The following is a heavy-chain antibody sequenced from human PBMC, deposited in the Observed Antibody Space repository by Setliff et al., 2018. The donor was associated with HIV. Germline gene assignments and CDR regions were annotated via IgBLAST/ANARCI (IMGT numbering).Heavy chain of an antibody. Sequence: LSLTCTVSGGSISTYYWSWIRQPPGKGLEWIGSIYFTGSSDNNPSLKSRVALSVDTSKHQFSLKLSSVTAADTAVYHCARVQMAYAAFDVWGQGTMVTDSS. D-gene: IGHD4-17*01. CDR1: GGSISTYY. V-gene: IGHV4-59*01. CDR3: ARVQMAYAAFDV. CDR2: IYFTGSS. J-gene: IGHJ3*01.